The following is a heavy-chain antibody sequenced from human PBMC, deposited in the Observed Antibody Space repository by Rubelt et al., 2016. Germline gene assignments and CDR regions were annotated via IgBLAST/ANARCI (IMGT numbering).Heavy chain of an antibody. V-gene: IGHV4-59*11. CDR2: IYDSGST. J-gene: IGHJ3*01. CDR1: GGSITSHN. Sequence: QVLLQESGPGLVKPSETLSLTCTVSGGSITSHNWSWIRQPPGKGLEWIGYIYDSGSTNYNPSLKSRVSISVDTSKNQLSLKRSSGTAADTAVYYCAKDGASSLWGQGTMVTVSS. D-gene: IGHD6-6*01. CDR3: AKDGASSL.